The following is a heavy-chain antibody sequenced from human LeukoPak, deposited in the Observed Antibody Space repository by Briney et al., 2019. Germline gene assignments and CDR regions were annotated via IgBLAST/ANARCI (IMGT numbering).Heavy chain of an antibody. CDR2: ISSSSSYI. V-gene: IGHV3-21*01. J-gene: IGHJ4*02. Sequence: PGGSLRLSCAASGFTFSSYSMNWVRQAPGKGLEWVSSISSSSSYIYYADSVKGRFTISRDNAKNSLYLQMNSLRAEDTAVYYCARGIAVAPANYFDYWGQGTLVTVSS. CDR1: GFTFSSYS. D-gene: IGHD6-19*01. CDR3: ARGIAVAPANYFDY.